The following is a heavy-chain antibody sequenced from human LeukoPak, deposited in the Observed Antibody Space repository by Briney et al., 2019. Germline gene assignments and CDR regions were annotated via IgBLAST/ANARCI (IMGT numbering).Heavy chain of an antibody. Sequence: AGGSLRLSCAASGFTFSSYAVHWVRQAPGKGLEWVAVISYDGSNKYYADSVKGRFTISRDNSKNTLYLQMNSLRAEDTAVYYCARDGPRSGSYSLDYWGQGTLVTVSS. V-gene: IGHV3-30-3*01. CDR3: ARDGPRSGSYSLDY. CDR2: ISYDGSNK. J-gene: IGHJ4*02. CDR1: GFTFSSYA. D-gene: IGHD1-26*01.